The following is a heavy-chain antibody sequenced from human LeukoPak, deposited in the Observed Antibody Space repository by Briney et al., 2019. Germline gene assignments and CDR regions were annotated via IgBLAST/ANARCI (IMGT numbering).Heavy chain of an antibody. V-gene: IGHV4-59*01. J-gene: IGHJ4*02. D-gene: IGHD3-10*01. Sequence: PSETLSLACTVSGGSITSDYWSWIRQPPGKGLEWIGYIYYRGSTNYNPSLKSRVTISVDTSKNQFSLTLSSVTAADTAVYYCARDLGDDRDYWGQGTLVTVSS. CDR1: GGSITSDY. CDR2: IYYRGST. CDR3: ARDLGDDRDY.